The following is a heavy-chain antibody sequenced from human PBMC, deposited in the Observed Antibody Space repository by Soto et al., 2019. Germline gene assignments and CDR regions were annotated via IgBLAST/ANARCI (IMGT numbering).Heavy chain of an antibody. V-gene: IGHV4-61*01. CDR2: VQYGRSS. CDR1: GASVTNTNYH. J-gene: IGHJ4*02. CDR3: AVLLAGGGGDGN. Sequence: QVQLQESGPGLVKPSGTLSLTCTVSGASVTNTNYHWSWIRQPPGRGLEWIGQVQYGRSSDFDSSSLKSRLTLSIDASKNQFSLKLNSVTAADTAIYYCAVLLAGGGGDGNWGQGTLVTVSS. D-gene: IGHD3-10*01.